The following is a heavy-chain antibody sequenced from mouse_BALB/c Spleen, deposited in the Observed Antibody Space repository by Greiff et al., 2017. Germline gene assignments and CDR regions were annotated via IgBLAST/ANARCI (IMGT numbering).Heavy chain of an antibody. CDR1: GYTFTSYW. CDR3: AKGFDY. Sequence: QVHVKQSGAELAKPGASVKMSCKASGYTFTSYWMHWVKQRPGQGLEWIGYINPSTGYTEYNQKFKDKATLTADKSSSTAYMQLSSLTSEDSAVYYCAKGFDYWGQGTTLTVSS. V-gene: IGHV1-7*01. CDR2: INPSTGYT. J-gene: IGHJ2*01.